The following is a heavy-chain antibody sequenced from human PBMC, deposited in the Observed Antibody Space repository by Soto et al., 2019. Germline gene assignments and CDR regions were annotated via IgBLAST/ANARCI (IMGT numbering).Heavy chain of an antibody. V-gene: IGHV3-30*18. J-gene: IGHJ5*02. CDR2: ISYDGSNK. CDR3: ANDLLGWAGDGYNNH. D-gene: IGHD5-12*01. CDR1: GFTFISYG. Sequence: QVQLVESGGGVVQPWRSLILSCAASGFTFISYGMHWVRQAPGKGLEWVAVISYDGSNKYYADFVKGRFTISRDTSKNTLYLQMNSLRAEDTAVYYCANDLLGWAGDGYNNHWCQGAMVTVSS.